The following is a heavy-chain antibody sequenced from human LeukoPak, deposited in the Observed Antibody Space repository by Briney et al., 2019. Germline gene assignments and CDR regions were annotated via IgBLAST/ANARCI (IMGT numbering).Heavy chain of an antibody. CDR3: ARDGMATITTPLDY. CDR2: IKEDGSEK. D-gene: IGHD5-24*01. V-gene: IGHV3-7*01. Sequence: GRSLRLSCAASGFIFRNHWVSWVRQAPGKGLEWVANIKEDGSEKYYVASVRGRFTISRDNAKNTLYLQMHSLRAEDTAVYYCARDGMATITTPLDYWGQGTLVTVSS. CDR1: GFIFRNHW. J-gene: IGHJ4*02.